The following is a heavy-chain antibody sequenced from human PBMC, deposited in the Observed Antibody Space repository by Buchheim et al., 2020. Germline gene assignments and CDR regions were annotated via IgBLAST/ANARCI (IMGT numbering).Heavy chain of an antibody. D-gene: IGHD3-10*01. J-gene: IGHJ4*02. V-gene: IGHV1-3*01. CDR1: GYIFTSFT. Sequence: VELVQSGTEVKKPGTSVKLSCKGSGYIFTSFTMHWVRQAPGQGLEWMGWINPGSEKTKYSQKFHDRITITRDLAADTAYMELSGLRAEDTAVYFCARGWFGDYWGQGTL. CDR3: ARGWFGDY. CDR2: INPGSEKT.